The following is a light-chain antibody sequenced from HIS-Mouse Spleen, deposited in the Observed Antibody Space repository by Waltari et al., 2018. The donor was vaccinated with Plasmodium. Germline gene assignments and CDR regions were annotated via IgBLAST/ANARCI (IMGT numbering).Light chain of an antibody. V-gene: IGKV1-8*01. CDR2: AAS. CDR3: QQYYSYPCT. J-gene: IGKJ3*01. CDR1: QGISSY. Sequence: AIRMTQSPSAFSASVGDRVTITCRASQGISSYLAWYQQKPGKAPKRLIYAASSLQSGVPSRFSGSGSGTEFTLTISSLQSEDFATYYCQQYYSYPCTFGPGTKVDIK.